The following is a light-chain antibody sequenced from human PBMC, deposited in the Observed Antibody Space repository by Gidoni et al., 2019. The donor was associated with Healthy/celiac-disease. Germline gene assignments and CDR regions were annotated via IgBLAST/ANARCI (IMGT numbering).Light chain of an antibody. CDR3: QQYGSTPLT. CDR2: GAS. CDR1: QSISSSY. J-gene: IGKJ4*02. V-gene: IGKV3-20*01. Sequence: DIVFTQPPGTLSLSPGERATPSCRASQSISSSYLAWYQQKPGQAPKLLIYGASSRDTGIPDRFSGSGSGTDFTLTISRLEPEDFAVYYCQQYGSTPLTFGGXTKVEIK.